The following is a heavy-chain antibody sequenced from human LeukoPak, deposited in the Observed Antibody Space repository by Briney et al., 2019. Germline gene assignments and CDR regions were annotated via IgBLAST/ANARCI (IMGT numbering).Heavy chain of an antibody. J-gene: IGHJ4*02. V-gene: IGHV4-39*01. Sequence: SETLSLTCTVSGGSISSSSYYWGWIRQPPGKGLEWIGSIYYSGSTYYNPSLKSRVTISVDTSNNQFSLKLSSVTAADTAVYYCARHEVATSMNFDYWGQGTLVTVSS. D-gene: IGHD5-24*01. CDR3: ARHEVATSMNFDY. CDR2: IYYSGST. CDR1: GGSISSSSYY.